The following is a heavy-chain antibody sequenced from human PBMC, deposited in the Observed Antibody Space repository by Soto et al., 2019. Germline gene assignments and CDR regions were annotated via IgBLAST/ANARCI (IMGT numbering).Heavy chain of an antibody. CDR2: IIPIFGTA. J-gene: IGHJ6*02. D-gene: IGHD1-7*01. Sequence: SVKVSCKASGGTFSSYAISWVRQAPGQGLEWMGGIIPIFGTANYAQKFQGRVTITADKSISTAYLQWSSLKASDTAMYYCARSITGTTMCYYYYGMDVWGQGTTVTVSS. V-gene: IGHV1-69*06. CDR1: GGTFSSYA. CDR3: ARSITGTTMCYYYYGMDV.